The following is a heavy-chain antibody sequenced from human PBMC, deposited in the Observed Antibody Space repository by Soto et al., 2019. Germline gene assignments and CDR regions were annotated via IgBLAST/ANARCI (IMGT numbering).Heavy chain of an antibody. CDR3: AKEFHSWNYFDY. V-gene: IGHV4-4*07. Sequence: KTSETLSLTCTVSGDSVKISYWTWVRQPAGQGLQWLGRLYPSGEIHYSPSLGGRVTISADTSRRQFYLRLTSMTAADTAVYYCAKEFHSWNYFDYWGQGTLVTVST. CDR1: GDSVKISY. J-gene: IGHJ4*02. D-gene: IGHD1-20*01. CDR2: LYPSGEI.